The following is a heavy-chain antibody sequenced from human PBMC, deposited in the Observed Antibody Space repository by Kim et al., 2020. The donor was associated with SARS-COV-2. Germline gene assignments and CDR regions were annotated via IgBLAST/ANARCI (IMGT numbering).Heavy chain of an antibody. J-gene: IGHJ4*02. V-gene: IGHV3-7*01. CDR2: IKQDGSEK. D-gene: IGHD4-17*01. Sequence: GGSLRLSCAASGFTFSSYWMSWVRQAPGKGLEWVANIKQDGSEKYYVDSVKGRFTISRDNAKNSLYLQMNSLRAEDTAVYYCARSDYGDFADYYFDYWGQGTLVTVSS. CDR3: ARSDYGDFADYYFDY. CDR1: GFTFSSYW.